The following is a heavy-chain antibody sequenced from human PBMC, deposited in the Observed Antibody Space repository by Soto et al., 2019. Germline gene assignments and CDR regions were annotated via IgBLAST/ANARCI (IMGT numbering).Heavy chain of an antibody. CDR3: AQCLLGVNYYYGMDV. CDR2: IITIFGTA. D-gene: IGHD6-19*01. CDR1: VGTFSRYA. J-gene: IGHJ6*02. Sequence: QVQLVQSGAEVKKPGSSVKVSCKASVGTFSRYAINWVRQAPGQGLEWMGGIITIFGTADYAQKLQGRVTITADQSTSTAYMELSSLRSEDTAVYYCAQCLLGVNYYYGMDVWGQGTTVTVSS. V-gene: IGHV1-69*12.